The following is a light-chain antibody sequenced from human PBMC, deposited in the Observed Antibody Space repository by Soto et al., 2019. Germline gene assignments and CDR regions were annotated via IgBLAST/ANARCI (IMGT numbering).Light chain of an antibody. Sequence: QSVLPQPPSASGTPGRRVTISCSGSSSNIGSNAVNWYQQLPGTAPKLLIYSNNQRPSGVPDRFSGSKSGTSASLAISRLQSEDEADYYCAAWDDSLNGHYVLGSGKKVTV. CDR3: AAWDDSLNGHYV. V-gene: IGLV1-44*01. CDR1: SSNIGSNA. CDR2: SNN. J-gene: IGLJ1*01.